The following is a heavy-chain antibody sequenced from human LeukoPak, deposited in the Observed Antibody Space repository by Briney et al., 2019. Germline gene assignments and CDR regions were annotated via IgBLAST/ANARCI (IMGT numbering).Heavy chain of an antibody. CDR1: GGSISSNSYY. D-gene: IGHD3-9*01. Sequence: PSETLSLTCAVSGGSISSNSYYWGWIRQPPGKGLEWIGSIYYSGSTYYNPSLKSRVTISVDTSKNQFSLKLSSVTAADTAVYYCARHILTGYYHIDYWGQGTLVTVSS. CDR2: IYYSGST. J-gene: IGHJ4*02. CDR3: ARHILTGYYHIDY. V-gene: IGHV4-39*01.